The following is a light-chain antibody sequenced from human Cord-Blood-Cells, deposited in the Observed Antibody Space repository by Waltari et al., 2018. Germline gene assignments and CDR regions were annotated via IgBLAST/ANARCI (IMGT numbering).Light chain of an antibody. J-gene: IGKJ2*01. CDR1: QRISSY. CDR2: AAS. Sequence: DIQMTQSPSSLSASVEDRVTITCRASQRISSYLNWYQQKPGKAPKLLIYAASILQIGVPSRFSGSGSGTDVTLAISSLQPEDFAAYCWQQSYSTPYTFGQGTKLEIK. CDR3: QQSYSTPYT. V-gene: IGKV1-39*01.